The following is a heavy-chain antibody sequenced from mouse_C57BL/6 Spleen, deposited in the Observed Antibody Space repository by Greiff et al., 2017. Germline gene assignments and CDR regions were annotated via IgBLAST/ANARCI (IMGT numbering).Heavy chain of an antibody. CDR2: ISSGGDYI. D-gene: IGHD2-1*01. Sequence: EVKVEESGEGLVKPGGSLKLSCAASGFTFSSYAMSWVRQTPEKRLEWVAYISSGGDYIYYADTVKGRFTISRDNARNTLYLQMSSLKSEDTAMYYCTRFYYGNYEDAMDYWGQGTSVTVSS. V-gene: IGHV5-9-1*02. J-gene: IGHJ4*01. CDR3: TRFYYGNYEDAMDY. CDR1: GFTFSSYA.